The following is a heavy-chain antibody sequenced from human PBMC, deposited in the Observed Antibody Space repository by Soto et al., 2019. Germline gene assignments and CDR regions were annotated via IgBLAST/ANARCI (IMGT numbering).Heavy chain of an antibody. Sequence: GGSLRLSCVASGTTISNYWMHWVRQVPGKGLVWVSRINSDGSSTTYADSVKGRFPISRDDAKNTGYLQMNSLRDEDTAVYFCARPYCSTTSCYSPPDYWGPGTLVTVSS. CDR1: GTTISNYW. J-gene: IGHJ4*02. CDR2: INSDGSST. V-gene: IGHV3-74*01. CDR3: ARPYCSTTSCYSPPDY. D-gene: IGHD2-2*01.